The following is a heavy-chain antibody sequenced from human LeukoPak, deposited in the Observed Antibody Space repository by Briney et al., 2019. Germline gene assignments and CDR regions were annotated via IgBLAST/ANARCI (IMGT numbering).Heavy chain of an antibody. V-gene: IGHV3-33*01. CDR3: VRAGALVIREYYFDY. D-gene: IGHD3-9*01. CDR1: GFIFSNYG. CDR2: IWYDGSNR. Sequence: GRSLRLSCAASGFIFSNYGMHWVRQAPGKGLGWVAVIWYDGSNRYYADSVKGRFTISRDNSENTLYLQMNSLRAEDTAVYYCVRAGALVIREYYFDYWGQGTLVTVSS. J-gene: IGHJ4*02.